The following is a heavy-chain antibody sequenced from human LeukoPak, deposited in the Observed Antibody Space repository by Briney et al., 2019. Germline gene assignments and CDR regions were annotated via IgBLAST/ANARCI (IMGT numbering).Heavy chain of an antibody. CDR1: GFTISSYN. Sequence: WGTLSLTCAASGFTISSYNWSWVGQHPAREVEWVSAISGSGGSTYYADSVKGRFTISRDNSKNTLYLRMNSLRAEDTAVYYCAKADTAMVNYFDYWGQETLVTVSS. CDR3: AKADTAMVNYFDY. V-gene: IGHV3-23*01. CDR2: ISGSGGST. J-gene: IGHJ4*02. D-gene: IGHD5-18*01.